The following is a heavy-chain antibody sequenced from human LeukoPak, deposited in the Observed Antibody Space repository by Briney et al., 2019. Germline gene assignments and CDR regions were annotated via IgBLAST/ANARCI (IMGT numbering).Heavy chain of an antibody. CDR1: GFTFSSYW. D-gene: IGHD3-22*01. Sequence: PGGSLRLSCAASGFTFSSYWMHWVRQAPGKGLVWVSRIKNDGSSTIYADSVRGRFSISRDNAKNTLYLQLSSRREEDRAVYYCLRGAHYDTSGHYYWGQGALVTVSS. CDR3: LRGAHYDTSGHYY. J-gene: IGHJ4*02. V-gene: IGHV3-74*01. CDR2: IKNDGSST.